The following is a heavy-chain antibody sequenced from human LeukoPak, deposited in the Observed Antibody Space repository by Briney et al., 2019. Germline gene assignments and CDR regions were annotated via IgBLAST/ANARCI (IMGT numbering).Heavy chain of an antibody. CDR3: ARHQTLEDSSSSVDY. V-gene: IGHV1-69*06. D-gene: IGHD6-6*01. CDR2: NIPIFGTA. J-gene: IGHJ4*02. Sequence: TVNSSSKVSGVALSIFAIRRVRHTPRQRLGCRVGNIPIFGTANYAQPLKGRFPSTADKSTSTAYMELSSLRSEDTGVYYCARHQTLEDSSSSVDYWGQGTLVTVSS. CDR1: GVALSIFA.